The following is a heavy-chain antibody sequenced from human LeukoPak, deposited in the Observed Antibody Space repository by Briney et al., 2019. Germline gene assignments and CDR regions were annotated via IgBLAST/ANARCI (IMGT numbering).Heavy chain of an antibody. V-gene: IGHV3-11*04. CDR3: ARDLWVSGYFDL. CDR1: GFTFSDYY. J-gene: IGHJ2*01. CDR2: ISSISTSTI. D-gene: IGHD2/OR15-2a*01. Sequence: PGGSLRLSCAASGFTFSDYYMSWIRQSPGKGLEWISYISSISTSTIYYADSVKGRFTISRDNAKNSLYLQMNSLRAEDTAVYYCARDLWVSGYFDLWGRGTQVTVSS.